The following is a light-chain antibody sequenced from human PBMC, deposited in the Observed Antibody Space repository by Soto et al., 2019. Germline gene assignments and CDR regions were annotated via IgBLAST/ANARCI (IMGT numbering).Light chain of an antibody. Sequence: DIQMTQSPSSLSASVGDRVNMTCRASRSISRYLSWYQQKPGKAPNLLIYAASSLQSGVPSRFSGAGSGTDFTLTIGNLHPEDFAIYYCKQSSSSQWTFGQGTKAEI. V-gene: IGKV1-39*01. CDR2: AAS. CDR3: KQSSSSQWT. CDR1: RSISRY. J-gene: IGKJ1*01.